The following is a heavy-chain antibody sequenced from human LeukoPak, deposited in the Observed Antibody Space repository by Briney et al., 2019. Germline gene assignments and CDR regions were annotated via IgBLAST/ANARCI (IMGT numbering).Heavy chain of an antibody. CDR2: INHSGST. V-gene: IGHV4-34*01. J-gene: IGHJ3*02. D-gene: IGHD3-22*01. CDR1: GGSFSGYY. Sequence: SETLSLTCAVYGGSFSGYYWSWIRQPPGKGLEWIGEINHSGSTYYNPSLKSRVTISVDTSKNQFSLKLRSVTAADTAVYYCARDRPNVDSSGYYSRHDAFDIWGQGTLVTVSS. CDR3: ARDRPNVDSSGYYSRHDAFDI.